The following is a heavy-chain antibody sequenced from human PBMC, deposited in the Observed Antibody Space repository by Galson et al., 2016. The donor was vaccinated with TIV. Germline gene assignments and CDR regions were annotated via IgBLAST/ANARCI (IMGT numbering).Heavy chain of an antibody. CDR3: ARAWAGSGSL. J-gene: IGHJ4*02. V-gene: IGHV3-7*03. D-gene: IGHD1-26*01. Sequence: SLRLSCAGTGFTFSDYWMAWVRQAPGKGLEWVANIRQDEGEIYYMDSVKGRFTISGDNAKNSVYLQMNSLRVEDTAVYYCARAWAGSGSLWGQGTLVTVSS. CDR2: IRQDEGEI. CDR1: GFTFSDYW.